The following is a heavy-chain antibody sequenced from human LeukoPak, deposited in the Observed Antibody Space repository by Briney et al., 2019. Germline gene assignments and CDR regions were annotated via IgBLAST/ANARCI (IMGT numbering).Heavy chain of an antibody. J-gene: IGHJ4*02. CDR3: ARHVEQRLTPFDY. CDR2: IYYSGST. V-gene: IGHV4-59*08. D-gene: IGHD6-19*01. Sequence: SETLSLTCTVSGGSISSYYWSWIRQPPGKGLEWIGYIYYSGSTNYNPSLKSRVTISVDTSKNQFSLKLSSVAAVDTAVYYCARHVEQRLTPFDYWGQGILVTVSS. CDR1: GGSISSYY.